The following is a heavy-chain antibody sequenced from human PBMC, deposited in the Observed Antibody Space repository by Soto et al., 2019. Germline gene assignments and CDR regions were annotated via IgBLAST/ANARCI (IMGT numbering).Heavy chain of an antibody. J-gene: IGHJ5*02. CDR1: GFTFSSHW. CDR2: IKQDGSEK. CDR3: ASNGGWDRFDP. Sequence: EVHLVESGGGLVQSGGSLRLSCAASGFTFSSHWMGLVRQAPGTGLEWVADIKQDGSEKYYVDSLKGRFTISSDNARNALYLQVNSLRAVDTVVYYWASNGGWDRFDPLGQGTLVTVSS. D-gene: IGHD2-8*01. V-gene: IGHV3-7*02.